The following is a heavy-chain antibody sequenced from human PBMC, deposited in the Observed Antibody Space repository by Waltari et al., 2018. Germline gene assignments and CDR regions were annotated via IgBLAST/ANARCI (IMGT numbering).Heavy chain of an antibody. D-gene: IGHD1-26*01. CDR2: YYYTGST. CDR1: GGSIRTSSYF. CDR3: ARVEDVGALDFYYMDI. J-gene: IGHJ6*03. V-gene: IGHV4-39*07. Sequence: QLQLQESGPGLVKPSETLSLTCSVSGGSIRTSSYFWGWIRQPPGKGLEWSGNYYYTGSTYYNPALQSRVTISVDTSKNQFSLKLTSVTAADTAVYYCARVEDVGALDFYYMDIWGKGTTVTISS.